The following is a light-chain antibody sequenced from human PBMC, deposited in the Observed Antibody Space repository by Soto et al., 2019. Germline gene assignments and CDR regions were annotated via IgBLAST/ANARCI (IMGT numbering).Light chain of an antibody. Sequence: EIVLTHSPATLSLSPGERATLSFRASQGVSSYLAWYQQKPGQAPRLLIYGASTRATGIPARFSGSGSGTEFTLTISSLQSEDFAVYYCQQYNNWPPWTFGQGTKVDIK. CDR3: QQYNNWPPWT. V-gene: IGKV3-15*01. CDR2: GAS. CDR1: QGVSSY. J-gene: IGKJ1*01.